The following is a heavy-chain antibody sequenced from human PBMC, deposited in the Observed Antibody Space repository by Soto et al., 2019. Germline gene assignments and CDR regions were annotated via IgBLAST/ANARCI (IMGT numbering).Heavy chain of an antibody. CDR2: IYPSDSDT. CDR3: ASQSHSGYDYVGY. V-gene: IGHV5-51*01. CDR1: GYSFTSYW. D-gene: IGHD5-12*01. Sequence: GESLKISCKGSGYSFTSYWIGRVRQMPGKGLEWMGIIYPSDSDTKYSPSFQGRVTISADKSIGTAYLQWSSLKASDTAMYYCASQSHSGYDYVGYWGQGTLVTVSS. J-gene: IGHJ4*02.